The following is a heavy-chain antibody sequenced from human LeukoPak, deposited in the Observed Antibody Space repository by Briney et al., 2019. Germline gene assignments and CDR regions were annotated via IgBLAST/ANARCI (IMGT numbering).Heavy chain of an antibody. CDR3: ARMGASNWNRELNWFDP. Sequence: GGSLRLSCAASGFSISSYAMSWLRQAPGEGLEGLAYIRQDGSDQYYVTSVKGRFTIYRDNARNSLYLQMGGLRVEDTAVYYCARMGASNWNRELNWFDPWGQGTLVTVSS. CDR1: GFSISSYA. D-gene: IGHD1-1*01. J-gene: IGHJ5*02. V-gene: IGHV3-7*01. CDR2: IRQDGSDQ.